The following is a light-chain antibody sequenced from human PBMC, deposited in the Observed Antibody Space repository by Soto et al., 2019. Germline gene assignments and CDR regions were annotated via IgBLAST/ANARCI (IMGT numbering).Light chain of an antibody. CDR1: ESVKSN. V-gene: IGKV3-15*01. J-gene: IGKJ2*03. CDR2: GST. CDR3: QHYNYWPYS. Sequence: ETLMTQSPGTLSVSLGERVTLTCRASESVKSNVAWHQQKPGQAPRLLIYGSTTTASGVPSRFSGSGSGTEFTLTISSLQSEDFAVYYCQHYNYWPYSFGQGTKVDIK.